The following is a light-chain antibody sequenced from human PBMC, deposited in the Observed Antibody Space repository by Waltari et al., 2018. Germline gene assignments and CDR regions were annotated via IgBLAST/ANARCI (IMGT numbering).Light chain of an antibody. CDR3: QQYYSTPYT. CDR2: WAS. CDR1: QSVLYSSNNKNY. J-gene: IGKJ2*01. Sequence: DIVMTQSPDSLAVSLGERATINCKSSQSVLYSSNNKNYVAWYQQKPGQPPKLLIYWASTRESVVPDRLSVSGSWTDFTLTIRSLQAEDVAVYYCQQYYSTPYTFGQGTKLEIK. V-gene: IGKV4-1*01.